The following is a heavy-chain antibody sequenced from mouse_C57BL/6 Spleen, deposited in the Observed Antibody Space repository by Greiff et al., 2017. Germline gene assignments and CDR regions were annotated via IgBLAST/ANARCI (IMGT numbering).Heavy chain of an antibody. V-gene: IGHV5-4*01. CDR2: ISECGSST. CDR1: GFTFSSYA. CDR3: ARSLYYGSSPYDY. Sequence: VQVVESGGGLVQPGGSLQLSCAASGFTFSSYAMSWVRQTPENRLEWVATISECGSSTYYPDNVKCRFTISRDNAKNNLYMPMSHLKSEDTAMDYCARSLYYGSSPYDYWGQGTTRTVSS. J-gene: IGHJ2*01. D-gene: IGHD1-1*01.